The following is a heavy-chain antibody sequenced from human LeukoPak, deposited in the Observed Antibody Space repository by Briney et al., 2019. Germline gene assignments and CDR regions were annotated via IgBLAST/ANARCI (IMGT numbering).Heavy chain of an antibody. CDR1: GYTFTGYY. D-gene: IGHD3-10*01. Sequence: RASVKVSCKASGYTFTGYYMHWVRQAPGQGLEWMGWINPNRGGTHYAQKFQGRVTMTRDTSISTTYMELSRLRSDDTAVYYCARDRPYGSGTYRDVFDIWGQGTIVTVSS. CDR3: ARDRPYGSGTYRDVFDI. V-gene: IGHV1-2*02. J-gene: IGHJ3*02. CDR2: INPNRGGT.